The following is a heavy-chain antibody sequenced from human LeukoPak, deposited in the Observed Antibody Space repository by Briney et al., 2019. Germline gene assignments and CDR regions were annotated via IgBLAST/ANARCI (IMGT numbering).Heavy chain of an antibody. Sequence: PAGSLRLSCAASGFTFSSYSMNWVRSAPGKGLEWVSSISSSSSYIYYADSVKGRFTISRDNAKNSLYLQMNSLRAEDTAVYYCAREGYDQKIGIVFDYWGQGTLVTVSS. CDR1: GFTFSSYS. J-gene: IGHJ4*02. CDR3: AREGYDQKIGIVFDY. D-gene: IGHD5-12*01. V-gene: IGHV3-21*01. CDR2: ISSSSSYI.